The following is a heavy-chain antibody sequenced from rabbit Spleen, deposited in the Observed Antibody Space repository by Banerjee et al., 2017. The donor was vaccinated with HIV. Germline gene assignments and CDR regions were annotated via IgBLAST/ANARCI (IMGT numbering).Heavy chain of an antibody. V-gene: IGHV1S45*01. CDR2: IYGGSSGDT. CDR1: GFSFSNKAV. Sequence: QEQLEESGGGLVKPGASLTLTCKASGFSFSNKAVMCWVRQAPGKGLEWIACIYGGSSGDTYYASWAKGRFTISKTSSTTVTLQMTSLTAADTATYFCARSSGYVNGFNLWGPGTLVTVS. D-gene: IGHD1-1*01. CDR3: ARSSGYVNGFNL. J-gene: IGHJ4*01.